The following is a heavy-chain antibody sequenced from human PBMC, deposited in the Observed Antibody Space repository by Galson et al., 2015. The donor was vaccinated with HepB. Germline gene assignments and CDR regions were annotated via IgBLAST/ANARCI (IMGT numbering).Heavy chain of an antibody. J-gene: IGHJ5*02. CDR3: ARGSSLEDWFDP. Sequence: SVKVSCKASGYTFTSYGITWVRQAPGQGLEWMGWISAYSNNTNYAQKLQGRVTMTTDTSTNTASMELRSLGSDDMAVYYCARGSSLEDWFDPWGQGTLVTVSS. CDR1: GYTFTSYG. V-gene: IGHV1-18*03. CDR2: ISAYSNNT. D-gene: IGHD5-24*01.